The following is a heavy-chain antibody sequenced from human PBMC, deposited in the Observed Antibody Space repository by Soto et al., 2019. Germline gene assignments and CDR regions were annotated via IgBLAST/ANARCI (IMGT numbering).Heavy chain of an antibody. J-gene: IGHJ6*02. CDR1: GFTFDDYG. D-gene: IGHD3-22*01. CDR2: INGNGGST. V-gene: IGHV3-20*04. CDR3: ARGVDYYDSSGYYYYYGMDV. Sequence: GGSLRLSCAASGFTFDDYGMSWVRQAPGKGLEWVSGINGNGGSTGYADSVKGRFTISRDNAKNSLYLQMNSLRAEDKALYYCARGVDYYDSSGYYYYYGMDVWGQGTTVTVSS.